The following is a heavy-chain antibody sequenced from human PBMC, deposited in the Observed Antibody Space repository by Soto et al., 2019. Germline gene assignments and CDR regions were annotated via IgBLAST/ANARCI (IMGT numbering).Heavy chain of an antibody. CDR1: GFTFSSYA. Sequence: QVQLVESGGGVVQPGRSLRLSCAASGFTFSSYAMHWVRQAPGKGLEWVAVIWYDGSNKYYADSVKGRFTISRDNSKNTLYLQMNSLRAEDTAVYYCARGPRGGGSLNWFDPWGQGTLVTVSS. V-gene: IGHV3-33*08. J-gene: IGHJ5*02. D-gene: IGHD2-15*01. CDR3: ARGPRGGGSLNWFDP. CDR2: IWYDGSNK.